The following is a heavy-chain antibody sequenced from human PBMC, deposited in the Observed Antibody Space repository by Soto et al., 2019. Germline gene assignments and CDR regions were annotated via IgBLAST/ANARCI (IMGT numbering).Heavy chain of an antibody. V-gene: IGHV4-38-2*01. Sequence: SGTLSLTCAVSGYSIGSGYYWAWIRQSPGKGLEWIGSIYHAGSVYYNPSLNGRVALSMDTSKNHFSLKLTSVTAADTAVYYCARTFDYYGMDVWGQGTTVTVSS. CDR2: IYHAGSV. J-gene: IGHJ6*02. CDR3: ARTFDYYGMDV. CDR1: GYSIGSGYY.